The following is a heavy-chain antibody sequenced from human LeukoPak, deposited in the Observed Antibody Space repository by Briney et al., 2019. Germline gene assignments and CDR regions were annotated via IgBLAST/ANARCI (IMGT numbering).Heavy chain of an antibody. CDR2: ISAYNGNT. CDR3: ARLPYDILTGYYPPDY. J-gene: IGHJ4*02. D-gene: IGHD3-9*01. V-gene: IGHV1-18*01. Sequence: ASVNVSCKASVYTFTSYGISWVRQAPGQGLEWMGWISAYNGNTNYAQKLQGRVTMTTDTSTSTAYMELRSLRSDDTAVYYCARLPYDILTGYYPPDYWGQGTLVTVSS. CDR1: VYTFTSYG.